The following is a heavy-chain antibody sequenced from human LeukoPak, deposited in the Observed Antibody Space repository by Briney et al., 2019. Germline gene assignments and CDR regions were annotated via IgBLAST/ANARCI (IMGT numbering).Heavy chain of an antibody. D-gene: IGHD6-13*01. V-gene: IGHV3-53*01. CDR2: IYSGGST. Sequence: GGSLRLSCAASGFTVSSNYMSWVRQAPGKGLEWVSVIYSGGSTYYADSVKRRFTISRDNSKNTLYLQMNSLRAEDTAVYYCARGYSSSLFDYWGQGTLVSVST. CDR3: ARGYSSSLFDY. CDR1: GFTVSSNY. J-gene: IGHJ4*02.